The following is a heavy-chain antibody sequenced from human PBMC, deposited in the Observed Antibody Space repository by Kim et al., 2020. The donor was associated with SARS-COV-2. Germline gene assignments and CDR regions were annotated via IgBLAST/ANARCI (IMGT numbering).Heavy chain of an antibody. CDR3: ARGSKTYYYDSSNYGMDV. V-gene: IGHV5-10-1*01. CDR2: IDPSDSYT. D-gene: IGHD3-22*01. Sequence: GESLKISCKGSGYSFTSYWISWVRQMPGKGLEWMGRIDPSDSYTNYSPSFQGHVTISADKSISTAYLQWSSLKASDTAMYYCARGSKTYYYDSSNYGMDVWGQGTTVTVSS. CDR1: GYSFTSYW. J-gene: IGHJ6*02.